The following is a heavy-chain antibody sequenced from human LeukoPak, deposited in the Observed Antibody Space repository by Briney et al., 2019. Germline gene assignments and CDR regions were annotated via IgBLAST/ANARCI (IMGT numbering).Heavy chain of an antibody. CDR2: IRYDGSNK. Sequence: PGGSLRLSCAASGFTFSSYGMHWVRQAPGKGLEWVAFIRYDGSNKYYADSVKGRFTISRDNSKNTLYLQMNSLRAEDTAVYYCAKAGNYYGSGSYTYFDYWGQGTLVTVSS. J-gene: IGHJ4*02. CDR3: AKAGNYYGSGSYTYFDY. D-gene: IGHD3-10*01. V-gene: IGHV3-30*02. CDR1: GFTFSSYG.